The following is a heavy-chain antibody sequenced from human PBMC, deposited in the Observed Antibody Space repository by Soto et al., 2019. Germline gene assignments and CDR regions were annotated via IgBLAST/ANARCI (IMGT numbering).Heavy chain of an antibody. J-gene: IGHJ4*02. D-gene: IGHD4-17*01. CDR3: ARTTAVPNTLRSRYFFDY. CDR1: GGSVSNKTYY. CDR2: VYYSGTT. Sequence: SETLSLTCSVSGGSVSNKTYYWSWIRQAPGKRLEWIGYVYYSGTTNYNPSLKSRVTISVDLSKNQFSLRLSSVTTADTALYYCARTTAVPNTLRSRYFFDYWGQGTLVTVSS. V-gene: IGHV4-61*01.